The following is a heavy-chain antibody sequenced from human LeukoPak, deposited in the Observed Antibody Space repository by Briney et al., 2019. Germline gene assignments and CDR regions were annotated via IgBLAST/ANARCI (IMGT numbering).Heavy chain of an antibody. CDR2: IIPIFGTA. Sequence: SVKVSCKASGYTFTGYYMHWVRQAPGQGLEWMGGIIPIFGTANYAQKFQGRVTITADESTSTAYMELSSLRSEDTAVYYCARDGPHSSGWYSWGQGTLVTVSS. J-gene: IGHJ5*02. CDR3: ARDGPHSSGWYS. V-gene: IGHV1-69*13. D-gene: IGHD6-19*01. CDR1: GYTFTGYY.